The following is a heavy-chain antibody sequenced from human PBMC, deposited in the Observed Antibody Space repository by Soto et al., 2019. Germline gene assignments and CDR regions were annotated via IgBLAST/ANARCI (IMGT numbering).Heavy chain of an antibody. V-gene: IGHV3-23*01. CDR1: GFTFNNYA. D-gene: IGHD6-6*01. CDR3: AKAGGEYSSSREYYFDY. Sequence: EVQLLESGGGLVQPGGSLRLSCAASGFTFNNYAMRWVRQAPGKGLEWVSTVIGSGAPTYYADSVKGRFTVSRDNSKNTVYLQMNSLRAEDTAVYYCAKAGGEYSSSREYYFDYWGQGALVTVSS. J-gene: IGHJ4*02. CDR2: VIGSGAPT.